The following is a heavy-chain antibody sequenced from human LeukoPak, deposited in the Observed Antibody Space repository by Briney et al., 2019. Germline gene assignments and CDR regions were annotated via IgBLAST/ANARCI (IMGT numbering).Heavy chain of an antibody. D-gene: IGHD2-15*01. CDR2: IIPILGIA. CDR1: GGTFSSYA. Sequence: SVKVPCKASGGTFSSYAISWVRQAPGQGLEWMGRIIPILGIANYAQKFQGRVTITADKSTSTAYMELSSLRSEDTAVYYCXXXXCSGGSCYSDWGQGTLVTVSS. J-gene: IGHJ4*02. V-gene: IGHV1-69*04. CDR3: XXXXCSGGSCYSD.